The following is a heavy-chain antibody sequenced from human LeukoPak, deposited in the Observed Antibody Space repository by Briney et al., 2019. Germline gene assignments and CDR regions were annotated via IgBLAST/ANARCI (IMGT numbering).Heavy chain of an antibody. Sequence: ASVKVSCKASVYTFTRYYMHWVRQAPGQGREWMGWINPNRGGTNYAQKFQGRVTMTRDTSISTAYMELSRLRSDDTAVYYCARGGYSGYKGAFDIWGQGTMVTVSS. J-gene: IGHJ3*02. CDR3: ARGGYSGYKGAFDI. V-gene: IGHV1-2*02. D-gene: IGHD5-12*01. CDR1: VYTFTRYY. CDR2: INPNRGGT.